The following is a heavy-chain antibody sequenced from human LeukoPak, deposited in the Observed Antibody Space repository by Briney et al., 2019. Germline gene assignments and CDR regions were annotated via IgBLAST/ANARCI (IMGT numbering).Heavy chain of an antibody. CDR3: ARVKGAVARRGDYFDY. D-gene: IGHD6-19*01. CDR2: INPSGGST. V-gene: IGHV1-46*01. Sequence: ASVKVSCKASGYTFTSYYMHWVRQAPGQGLEWMGIINPSGGSTSYAQKFQGRVTMTRDMSTSTVYMELSSLRSEDTAVYYCARVKGAVARRGDYFDYWGQGTLVTVSS. CDR1: GYTFTSYY. J-gene: IGHJ4*02.